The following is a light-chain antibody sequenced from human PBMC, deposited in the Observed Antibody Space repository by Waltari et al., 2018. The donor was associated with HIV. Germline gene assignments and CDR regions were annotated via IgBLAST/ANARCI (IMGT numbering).Light chain of an antibody. J-gene: IGKJ3*01. CDR1: HDIKTW. CDR3: QQYNTFSFT. CDR2: KAS. Sequence: DIQMIQSPSNLSASVGDAVTINCRASHDIKTWLAWYQHKPRQAPKLLIYKASTLESGVSSRFSGGGSGTNFTLTIASLQVDDIATYYYQQYNTFSFTFGPGTTV. V-gene: IGKV1-5*03.